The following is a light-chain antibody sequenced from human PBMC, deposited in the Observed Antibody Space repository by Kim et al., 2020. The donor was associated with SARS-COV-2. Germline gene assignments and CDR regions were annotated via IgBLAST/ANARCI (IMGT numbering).Light chain of an antibody. V-gene: IGLV4-69*01. Sequence: ATATCTLSRAYSTYASAWHQRQPEKGPRYLMPFKGDGSHVKGDGIPDRFSGFISGAERYLIISSLQSEDEADYYCQTCGTAKVIFGGGTQLTVL. CDR1: RAYSTYA. CDR3: QTCGTAKVI. J-gene: IGLJ2*01. CDR2: FKGDGSH.